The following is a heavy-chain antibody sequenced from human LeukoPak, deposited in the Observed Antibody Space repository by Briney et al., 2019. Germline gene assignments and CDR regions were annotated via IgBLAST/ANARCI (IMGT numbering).Heavy chain of an antibody. CDR2: ISYDGSNK. Sequence: GGSLRLSCAASGFTFSSYAIHWVRQAPGKGLEWVAVISYDGSNKFYADSVKGRFTISRDNSKNTLYLQMNSLRAEDTAVYYCARDTLGEGEDANYAVYYFDYWGQGTVVTVSS. J-gene: IGHJ4*02. D-gene: IGHD4/OR15-4a*01. V-gene: IGHV3-30*04. CDR3: ARDTLGEGEDANYAVYYFDY. CDR1: GFTFSSYA.